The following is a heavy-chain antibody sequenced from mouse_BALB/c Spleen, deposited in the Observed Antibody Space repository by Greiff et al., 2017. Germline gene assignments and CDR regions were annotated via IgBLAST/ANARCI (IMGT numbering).Heavy chain of an antibody. V-gene: IGHV5-15*02. CDR2: ISNLAYSI. CDR3: ARDVLRGRGYFDY. Sequence: DVQLVESGGGLVQPGGSRKLSCAASGFTFSDYGMAWVRQAPGKGPEWVAFISNLAYSIYYADTVTGRFTISRENAKNTLYLEMSSLRSEDTAMYYCARDVLRGRGYFDYWGQGTTLTVSS. D-gene: IGHD1-1*01. J-gene: IGHJ2*01. CDR1: GFTFSDYG.